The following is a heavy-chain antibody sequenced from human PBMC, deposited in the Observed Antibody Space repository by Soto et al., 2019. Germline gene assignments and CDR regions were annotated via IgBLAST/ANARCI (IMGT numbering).Heavy chain of an antibody. V-gene: IGHV4-59*01. CDR2: VYYSGST. CDR3: ARLVAAAGGLYYFDY. J-gene: IGHJ4*02. CDR1: GGSIISYY. D-gene: IGHD6-13*01. Sequence: SETLSLTCTVAGGSIISYYWSWIRQPPGKGLEWIGYVYYSGSTNYNPSLKSRVTISVDTSKNQFSLKLSSVTAADTAVYYCARLVAAAGGLYYFDYWGQGTLVTVSS.